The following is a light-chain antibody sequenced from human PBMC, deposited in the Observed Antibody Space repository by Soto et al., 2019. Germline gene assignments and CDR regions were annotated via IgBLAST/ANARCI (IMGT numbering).Light chain of an antibody. V-gene: IGKV3-20*01. Sequence: EIVLTQSPGTLSLSPGERTTLSCRASQSVTSNFLAWYQQKPGQAPRLLIYGASRRATGIPDRFSGSGSGTGFILTISRLEPEDSAVYYCQQYGSSPVTFGQGTKVEIK. CDR1: QSVTSNF. J-gene: IGKJ1*01. CDR2: GAS. CDR3: QQYGSSPVT.